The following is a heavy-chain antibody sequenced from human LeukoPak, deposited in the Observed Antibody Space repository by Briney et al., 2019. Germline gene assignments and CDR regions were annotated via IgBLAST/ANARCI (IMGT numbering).Heavy chain of an antibody. CDR1: GYTFTGYY. J-gene: IGHJ5*02. D-gene: IGHD3-22*01. V-gene: IGHV1-2*02. Sequence: ASVKVSCKASGYTFTGYYMHWVRQAPGQGLEWMGWINPNSGGTNYAQKFQGRVTMTRDTSISTAYMELSRLRSDDTAVYYCARDPSPLYYYDSSGYYSNWFDPWGQGTLVTVSS. CDR2: INPNSGGT. CDR3: ARDPSPLYYYDSSGYYSNWFDP.